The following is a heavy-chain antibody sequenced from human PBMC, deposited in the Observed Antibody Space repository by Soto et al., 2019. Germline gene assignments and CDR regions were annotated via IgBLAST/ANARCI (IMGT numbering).Heavy chain of an antibody. CDR2: ISAYNGNT. J-gene: IGHJ6*02. D-gene: IGHD3-22*01. CDR3: ARDRRNYDSSGYYYYYGMDV. V-gene: IGHV1-18*01. Sequence: ASVKVSCKDSGYTFTSYGISWVRQAPGQGLEWMGWISAYNGNTNYAQKLQGRVTMTTDTSTSTAYMELRSLRSDDTAVYYCARDRRNYDSSGYYYYYGMDVWGQGTTVTVSS. CDR1: GYTFTSYG.